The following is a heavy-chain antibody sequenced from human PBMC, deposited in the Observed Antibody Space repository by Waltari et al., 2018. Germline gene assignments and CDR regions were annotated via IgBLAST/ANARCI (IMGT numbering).Heavy chain of an antibody. CDR3: ARVGSLDLYGSLYGMDV. CDR2: IYHSGST. D-gene: IGHD3-10*01. CDR1: GGSISSGGYY. J-gene: IGHJ6*02. V-gene: IGHV4-31*03. Sequence: QVQLQESGPGLVKPSQTLSLTCTVSGGSISSGGYYWSWIRQHPGKGLEWIGYIYHSGSTYYNPSLKSRVTISVDRSKNQFSLKLSSVTAADTAVYYCARVGSLDLYGSLYGMDVWGQGTTVTVSS.